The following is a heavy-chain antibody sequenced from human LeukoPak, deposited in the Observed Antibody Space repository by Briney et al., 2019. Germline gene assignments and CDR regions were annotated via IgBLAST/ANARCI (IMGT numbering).Heavy chain of an antibody. V-gene: IGHV4-4*07. D-gene: IGHD2-2*01. CDR2: IYTSGST. CDR1: GGSISSYY. J-gene: IGHJ6*03. CDR3: ARGVVVVPAANHYYYYYYMDV. Sequence: PSETLSLTCTVSGGSISSYYWSWIRQPAGKGLEWIGRIYTSGSTNYNPSLKSRVTMSVDTSKNQFSLKLSSVTAADTAVYYCARGVVVVPAANHYYYYYYMDVWGKGTTVTVSS.